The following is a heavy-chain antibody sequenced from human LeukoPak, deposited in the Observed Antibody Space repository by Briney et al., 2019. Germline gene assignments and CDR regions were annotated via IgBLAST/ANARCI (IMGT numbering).Heavy chain of an antibody. V-gene: IGHV1-46*01. CDR3: ARDLRRMTTVTTGGYFDY. D-gene: IGHD4-17*01. CDR1: GYTFTSYY. J-gene: IGHJ4*02. CDR2: INPSGGST. Sequence: ASVKVSCKASGYTFTSYYMHWVRQAPGQGLEWMGIINPSGGSTSYAQKFQGRVTMTRDTSTSTVYMELSSLRSEDTAVYYCARDLRRMTTVTTGGYFDYWGQGTLVTVSS.